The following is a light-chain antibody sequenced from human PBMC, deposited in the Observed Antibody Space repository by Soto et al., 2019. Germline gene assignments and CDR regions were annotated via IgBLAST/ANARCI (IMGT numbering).Light chain of an antibody. J-gene: IGKJ1*01. Sequence: DIQMTQSPSTLSASVGDRVTITCRASQSLGIWSAWHQQKPGKAPKLLIYDASTLKSGVPSRFSGSGSGTKFTLTISSLQPDDFATYYCQEYNSYSGTFGQGTKV. CDR1: QSLGIW. CDR3: QEYNSYSGT. CDR2: DAS. V-gene: IGKV1-5*01.